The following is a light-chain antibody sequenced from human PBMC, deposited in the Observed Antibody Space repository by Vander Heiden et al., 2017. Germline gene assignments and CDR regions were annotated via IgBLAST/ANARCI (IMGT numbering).Light chain of an antibody. CDR2: DDS. J-gene: IGLJ1*01. CDR3: QLWDSSSDHYV. CDR1: NVARTT. Sequence: VLTQTPSVSVAPGQTATITCGGNNVARTTVHWYQQKPGQAPVLVGYDDSDRPSGIPERFSGSKSGDKATLTITEVEAGDEADYYCQLWDSSSDHYVFGTGTEVTVL. V-gene: IGLV3-21*02.